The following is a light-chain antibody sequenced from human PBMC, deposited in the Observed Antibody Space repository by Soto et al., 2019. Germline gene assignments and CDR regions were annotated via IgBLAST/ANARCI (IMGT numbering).Light chain of an antibody. CDR3: QQYNNWPLT. CDR1: QTLRRT. Sequence: EFVLTQSPGTLSLSPGERATLSCRASQTLRRTYISWYQQKPGQAPRVLIYGASKRATGIPARFSGSQSGTEFTLTISSLLSEDFAVYSCQQYNNWPLTFGGGTKVDI. CDR2: GAS. J-gene: IGKJ4*01. V-gene: IGKV3D-15*01.